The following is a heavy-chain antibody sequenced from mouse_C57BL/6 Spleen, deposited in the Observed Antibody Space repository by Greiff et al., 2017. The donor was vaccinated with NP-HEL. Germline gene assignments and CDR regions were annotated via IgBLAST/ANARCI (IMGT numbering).Heavy chain of an antibody. CDR1: GFTFSDYG. J-gene: IGHJ4*01. V-gene: IGHV5-17*01. D-gene: IGHD1-1*01. CDR2: ISSGSSTI. Sequence: VQLKESGGGLVKPGGSLKLSCAASGFTFSDYGMHWVRQAPEKGLEWVAYISSGSSTIYYADTVKGRFTISRDNAKNTLFLQMTSLRSEDTAMYYCASNYGDAMDYWGQGTSVTVSS. CDR3: ASNYGDAMDY.